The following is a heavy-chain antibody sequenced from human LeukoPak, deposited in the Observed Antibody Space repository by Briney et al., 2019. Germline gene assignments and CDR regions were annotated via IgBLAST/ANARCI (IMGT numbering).Heavy chain of an antibody. D-gene: IGHD4-17*01. CDR1: GFIFSDAW. V-gene: IGHV3-15*01. CDR2: INDRDECETT. Sequence: GGSLLLSCAASGFIFSDAWMTWVRQAPGKGREWVGRINDRDECETTDYAPPVQGRFTIARDDSQNTLYLQMNSLKTKDTAFYYCTTRGTVTETNFDYWGQGTLVTVSS. J-gene: IGHJ4*02. CDR3: TTRGTVTETNFDY.